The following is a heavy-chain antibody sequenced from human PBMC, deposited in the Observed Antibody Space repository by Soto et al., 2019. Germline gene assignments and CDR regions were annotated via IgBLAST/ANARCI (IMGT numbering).Heavy chain of an antibody. CDR2: INHLGSI. J-gene: IGHJ6*03. CDR1: GDSISTSSSYY. CDR3: ARGGISHWAYFYYMDV. V-gene: IGHV4-39*07. Sequence: SETLSLTCTVSGDSISTSSSYYWGWIRQPPGMALEWIGEINHLGSINYNPSLKSRVTMSVDTSKNQFSLTLNSVTAADTATYYCARGGISHWAYFYYMDVWDRGTTVTVSS. D-gene: IGHD2-21*01.